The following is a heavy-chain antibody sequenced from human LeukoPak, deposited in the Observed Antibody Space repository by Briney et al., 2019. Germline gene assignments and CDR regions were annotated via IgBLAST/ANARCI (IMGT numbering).Heavy chain of an antibody. V-gene: IGHV3-21*01. J-gene: IGHJ3*02. CDR3: ARDFLTILGAFDI. D-gene: IGHD3-9*01. CDR2: ISSSSNYI. Sequence: PGGSLRLSCAASGVTFSSYNMNWVRHAPGKGLEWVSSISSSSNYIYYADSVKGRFTISRDNAKNSLYLQMNSLRAEDTAVYYCARDFLTILGAFDIWGQGTMVTVSS. CDR1: GVTFSSYN.